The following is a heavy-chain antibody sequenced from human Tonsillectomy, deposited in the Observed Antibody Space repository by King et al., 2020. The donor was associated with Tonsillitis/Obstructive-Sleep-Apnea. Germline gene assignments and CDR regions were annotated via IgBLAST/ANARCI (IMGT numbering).Heavy chain of an antibody. V-gene: IGHV3-33*01. CDR2: TWYDGSNK. J-gene: IGHJ4*01. CDR1: GFTFGTYG. CDR3: ARSSKLGRVEAAPAIDY. D-gene: IGHD2-2*02. Sequence: VQLVESGGGVVQPGRSLRLSCAASGFTFGTYGMHWVRQAPGKGLEWVAVTWYDGSNKHYADSVRGRFTISRDNSKKTLYLQMNTVRAEDTAVYYCARSSKLGRVEAAPAIDYWGHGTLVTVSS.